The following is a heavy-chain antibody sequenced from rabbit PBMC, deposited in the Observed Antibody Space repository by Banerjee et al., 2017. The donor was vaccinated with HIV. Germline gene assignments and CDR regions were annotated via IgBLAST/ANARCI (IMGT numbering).Heavy chain of an antibody. V-gene: IGHV1S40*01. CDR1: EFSFSSTYN. CDR3: ARDLAGVIGWNFGL. D-gene: IGHD4-1*01. CDR2: IYAGGSGST. Sequence: QSLEESGGGLVQPEGSLTLTCTASEFSFSSTYNIYWVRQAPGKGLEWIGTIYAGGSGSTDYASWAKGRFTISKTSSTTVTLQMTSLTAADTATYFCARDLAGVIGWNFGLWGPGTLVTVS. J-gene: IGHJ4*01.